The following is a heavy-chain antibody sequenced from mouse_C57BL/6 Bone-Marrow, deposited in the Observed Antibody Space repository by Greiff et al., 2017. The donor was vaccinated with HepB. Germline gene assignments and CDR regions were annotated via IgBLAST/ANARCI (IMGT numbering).Heavy chain of an antibody. CDR1: GFTFSSYA. Sequence: EVKLVESGEGLVKPGGSLKLSCAASGFTFSSYAMSWVRQTPEKRLEWVAYISSGGDYIYYADTVKGRFTISRDNARNTLYLQMSSLKSEDTAMYYCTRDAVLYYFDSWGQGTTLTVSS. J-gene: IGHJ2*01. CDR2: ISSGGDYI. V-gene: IGHV5-9-1*02. CDR3: TRDAVLYYFDS.